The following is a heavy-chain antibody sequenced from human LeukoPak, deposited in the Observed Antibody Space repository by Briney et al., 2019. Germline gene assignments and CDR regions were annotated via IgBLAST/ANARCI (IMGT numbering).Heavy chain of an antibody. CDR1: GYSISSGYY. D-gene: IGHD3-3*01. Sequence: PSETLSLTCAVSGYSISSGYYWGWIRQPPGKGREWIGSIYHSGSTYYNPSLKSRVTISVDTSKNQFSLKLSSVTAADTAVYYCAGAGDFWSGYYADFDYWGQGTLVTVSS. CDR2: IYHSGST. V-gene: IGHV4-38-2*01. J-gene: IGHJ4*02. CDR3: AGAGDFWSGYYADFDY.